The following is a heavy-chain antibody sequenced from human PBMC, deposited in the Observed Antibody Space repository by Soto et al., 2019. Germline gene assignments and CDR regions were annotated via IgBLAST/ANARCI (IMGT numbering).Heavy chain of an antibody. CDR2: ISSSGSTI. V-gene: IGHV3-48*03. J-gene: IGHJ5*02. Sequence: PGGSLRLSCAASGFTFSSYEMNWVRQAPGKGLEWVSYISSSGSTIYYADSVKGRFTISRDNAKNSLYLQMNSLRAEDTAVYYCAREIQLRINWFDPWGQGTLVTVSS. CDR3: AREIQLRINWFDP. CDR1: GFTFSSYE. D-gene: IGHD1-1*01.